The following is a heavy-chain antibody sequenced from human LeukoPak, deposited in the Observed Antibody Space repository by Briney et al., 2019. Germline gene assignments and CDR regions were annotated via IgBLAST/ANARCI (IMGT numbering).Heavy chain of an antibody. J-gene: IGHJ4*02. Sequence: SETLSLTCTVSGGSISSYYWSWIRQPPGKGLGWIGYIYYSGSTNYNPSLKSRVTISVDTSKNQFSLKLSSVTAADTAVYYCARFYYDSSGYRYYFDYWGQGTLVTVSS. CDR3: ARFYYDSSGYRYYFDY. CDR1: GGSISSYY. D-gene: IGHD3-22*01. CDR2: IYYSGST. V-gene: IGHV4-59*01.